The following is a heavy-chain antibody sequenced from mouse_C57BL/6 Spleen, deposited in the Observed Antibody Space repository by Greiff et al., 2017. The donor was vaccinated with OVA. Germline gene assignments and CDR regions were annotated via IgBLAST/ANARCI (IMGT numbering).Heavy chain of an antibody. Sequence: QVQLKQSGAELVKPGASVKISCKASGYAFSSYWMNWVKQRPGKGLEWIGHIYPGAGDTNYNGKFKGKATLTADKSASTAYMQLSSLTSEDSAVYFCARYEGSSVAYWGQGTLVTVSA. V-gene: IGHV1-80*01. CDR1: GYAFSSYW. J-gene: IGHJ3*01. CDR3: ARYEGSSVAY. D-gene: IGHD1-1*01. CDR2: IYPGAGDT.